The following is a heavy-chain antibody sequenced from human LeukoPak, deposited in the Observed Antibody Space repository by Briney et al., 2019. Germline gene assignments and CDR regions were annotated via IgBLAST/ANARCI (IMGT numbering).Heavy chain of an antibody. D-gene: IGHD5-12*01. J-gene: IGHJ4*02. CDR2: ISYDGGDP. Sequence: GGSLRLSCAASGFTFSSYWMHWVRQAPGKGLVWVSRISYDGGDPSYADSVKGRFTISRDNAKNSLYLQMNSLRAEDTAVYYCARDETPTNGYDSYDFWGQGTLVTVST. CDR1: GFTFSSYW. V-gene: IGHV3-74*01. CDR3: ARDETPTNGYDSYDF.